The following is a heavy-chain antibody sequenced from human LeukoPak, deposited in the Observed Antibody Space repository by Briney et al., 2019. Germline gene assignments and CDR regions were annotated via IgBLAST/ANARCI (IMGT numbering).Heavy chain of an antibody. V-gene: IGHV4-59*01. Sequence: SETLSLTCTVSGGSISSYYWSWIRQPPGKRLEWIGYVHYSGSTNYNPSLKSRVTISVDTSKKQFSLNLSSVTAADTAVYYCARLLNYYDGRGPSDIWGQGTMVTVSS. J-gene: IGHJ3*02. D-gene: IGHD3-22*01. CDR2: VHYSGST. CDR1: GGSISSYY. CDR3: ARLLNYYDGRGPSDI.